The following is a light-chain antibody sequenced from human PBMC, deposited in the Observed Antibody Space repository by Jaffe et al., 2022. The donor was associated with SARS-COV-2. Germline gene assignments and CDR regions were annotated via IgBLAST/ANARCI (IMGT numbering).Light chain of an antibody. CDR3: WAYAGGDTFDYV. V-gene: IGLV2-23*02. CDR2: EVN. J-gene: IGLJ1*01. CDR1: SSDVGSWNL. Sequence: QSALTQPASVSASPGQSITISCTGTSSDVGSWNLVSWYQQLPYTAPRLIIYEVNKRPSGVSTRFSGSKSGNTASLTISGLQAEDEADYYCWAYAGGDTFDYVFGGGTRVTVL.